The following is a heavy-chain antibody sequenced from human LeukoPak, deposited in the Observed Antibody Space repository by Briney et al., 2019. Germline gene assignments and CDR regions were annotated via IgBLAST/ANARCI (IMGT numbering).Heavy chain of an antibody. V-gene: IGHV3-30*18. D-gene: IGHD3-10*01. CDR3: AKDRFSYASGNTDY. CDR1: GFTFSSYG. J-gene: IGHJ4*02. CDR2: ISYDGTNK. Sequence: GGSLRLSCAASGFTFSSYGMHWVRQAPGKGLEWVAAISYDGTNKYSVDSVKGRFTISRDNSKNTLYLQMNRPGPEDTAVYYCAKDRFSYASGNTDYWGQGTLVTVSS.